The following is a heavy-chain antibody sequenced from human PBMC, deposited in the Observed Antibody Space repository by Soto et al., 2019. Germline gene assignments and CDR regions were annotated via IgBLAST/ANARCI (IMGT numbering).Heavy chain of an antibody. Sequence: QVQLVQSGAEVKKPGASVKVSCKASGYTFTSYDINWVRQATGQGLEWMGWMNPNSGKAGYAQKFQGRVTMTRTTPRTPPNRSRTSLDSKDPAVNNGPGEPGYIASPLTSFNPWAREPWSPSPQ. CDR2: MNPNSGKA. D-gene: IGHD1-26*01. J-gene: IGHJ5*02. CDR3: PGEPGYIASPLTSFNP. CDR1: GYTFTSYD. V-gene: IGHV1-8*01.